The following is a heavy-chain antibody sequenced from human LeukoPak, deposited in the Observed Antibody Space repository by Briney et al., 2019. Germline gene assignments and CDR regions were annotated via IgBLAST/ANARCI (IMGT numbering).Heavy chain of an antibody. Sequence: NASETLSLTCSVSGGSISSSSHYWDWIRQPPGEGLEWIGSIYYSGSTYYNPSLKSRVTISVDTSKNQFSLKLISVTAADTAVYYCAREDTGGLDYWGQGTLVTVSS. CDR3: AREDTGGLDY. V-gene: IGHV4-39*07. CDR1: GGSISSSSHY. CDR2: IYYSGST. D-gene: IGHD2-8*02. J-gene: IGHJ4*02.